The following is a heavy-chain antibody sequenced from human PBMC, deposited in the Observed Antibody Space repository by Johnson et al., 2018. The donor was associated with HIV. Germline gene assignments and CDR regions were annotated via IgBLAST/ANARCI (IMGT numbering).Heavy chain of an antibody. CDR3: STGDIVVVFAAILLPLHESFDI. D-gene: IGHD2-15*01. CDR1: GFTFSHAW. CDR2: IKSKTDGGTT. V-gene: IGHV3-15*01. J-gene: IGHJ3*02. Sequence: VQLVESGGGLVKPGGSLRLSCAASGFTFSHAWMTWVRQAPGKGLEWVGRIKSKTDGGTTDYAAPVKGRFTISRDDSKNTLYLQMNSLKTEDTAVYYCSTGDIVVVFAAILLPLHESFDIWGQGTMVTVSP.